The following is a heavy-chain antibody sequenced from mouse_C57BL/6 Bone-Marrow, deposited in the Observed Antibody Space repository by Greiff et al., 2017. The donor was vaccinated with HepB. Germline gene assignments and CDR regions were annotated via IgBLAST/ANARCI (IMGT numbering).Heavy chain of an antibody. CDR1: GYTFTSHW. Sequence: VQLQQSGPELVRPGASVKISCKAPGYTFTSHWMQWVRQRPGQGLEWIGEIFPGSGSTYYNEKFKGKATLTVDTSSSTAYMQLSRLTAEDSAVYCCAYYGSSYPYYFDYWGQGTTLTVSS. D-gene: IGHD1-1*01. CDR3: AYYGSSYPYYFDY. J-gene: IGHJ2*01. CDR2: IFPGSGST. V-gene: IGHV1-56*01.